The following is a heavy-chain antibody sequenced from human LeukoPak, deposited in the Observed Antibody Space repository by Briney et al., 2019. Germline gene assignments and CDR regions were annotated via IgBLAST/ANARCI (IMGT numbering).Heavy chain of an antibody. J-gene: IGHJ3*02. D-gene: IGHD6-19*01. CDR3: AREVRRSIAVAGRVRAFDI. CDR2: IYYSGST. CDR1: GGSISSSSYY. Sequence: SETLSLTCTVSGGSISSSSYYWGWIRQPPGKGLEWIGSIYYSGSTYYNPSLKSRVTISVDTSKNQFSLKLSSVTAADTAVYYCAREVRRSIAVAGRVRAFDIWGQGTMATVSS. V-gene: IGHV4-39*07.